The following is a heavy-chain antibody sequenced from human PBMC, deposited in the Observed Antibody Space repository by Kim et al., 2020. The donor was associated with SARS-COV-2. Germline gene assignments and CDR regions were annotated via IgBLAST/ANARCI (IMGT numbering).Heavy chain of an antibody. CDR1: GGTLSSYT. V-gene: IGHV1-69*02. CDR2: IIPILDRE. D-gene: IGHD3-22*01. J-gene: IGHJ4*02. CDR3: ASAAYSYDSSSYHFFEQ. Sequence: SVKVSCKASGGTLSSYTISWVRQAPGQGLEWMGRIIPILDRETYTQNFRGRLTITADRSTSTSYMELSGLRFEDTAVYYCASAAYSYDSSSYHFFEQWGQGTLVTVSS.